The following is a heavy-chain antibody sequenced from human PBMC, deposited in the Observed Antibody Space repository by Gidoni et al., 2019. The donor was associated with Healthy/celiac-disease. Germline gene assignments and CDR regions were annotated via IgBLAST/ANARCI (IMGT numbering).Heavy chain of an antibody. CDR2: ISGSGGST. V-gene: IGHV3-23*01. CDR3: AKESSVPWSYFDY. CDR1: GFPFSSYA. D-gene: IGHD6-19*01. Sequence: EVQLLESGGGLVQPGGSLRLSCAASGFPFSSYAMSWVPQAPGKGLEWVSAISGSGGSTYYADSVKGRFTISRDNSKNTLYLQMNSLRAEDTAVYYCAKESSVPWSYFDYWGQGTLVTVSS. J-gene: IGHJ4*02.